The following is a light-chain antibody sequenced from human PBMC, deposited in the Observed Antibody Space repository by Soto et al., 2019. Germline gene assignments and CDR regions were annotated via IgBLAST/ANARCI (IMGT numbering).Light chain of an antibody. V-gene: IGKV3-20*01. Sequence: EFVLTQSPGTLSLSPGERATLSCRASQTVRNNYLAWYQQKPGQAPRLLIYDASSRATGIPDRFSGGGSGTDFTLTISRLEPEDFATYYCQQYDSLPLTFGGGTKVHI. CDR1: QTVRNNY. CDR3: QQYDSLPLT. J-gene: IGKJ4*01. CDR2: DAS.